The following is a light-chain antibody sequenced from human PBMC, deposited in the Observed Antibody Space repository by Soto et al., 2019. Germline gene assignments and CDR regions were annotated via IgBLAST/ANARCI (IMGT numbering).Light chain of an antibody. CDR2: DVS. J-gene: IGLJ3*02. CDR1: SSDVGGYNY. V-gene: IGLV2-14*01. Sequence: QSALTQPASVSGSPGQSITISCTGTSSDVGGYNYVSWYQQHPGKAPKLMIYDVSNRPSGVSNRFSGSESGNTASLTISGLQAEDEADYYCSSYTSSSTPWVFGGGTKLTVL. CDR3: SSYTSSSTPWV.